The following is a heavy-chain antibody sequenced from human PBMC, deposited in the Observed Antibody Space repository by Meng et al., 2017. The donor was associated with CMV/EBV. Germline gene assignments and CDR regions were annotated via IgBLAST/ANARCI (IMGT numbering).Heavy chain of an antibody. D-gene: IGHD1-26*01. CDR2: ISSSSSYI. J-gene: IGHJ4*02. Sequence: GESLKISCAASGFTFSSYSMNWVRQAPGKGLEWVSSISSSSSYIYYADSVKGRFTISRDNAKNSLYLQMNSLRAEDTAVYYCARGRLGSYPSVDYWGQGTLVTVSS. CDR1: GFTFSSYS. CDR3: ARGRLGSYPSVDY. V-gene: IGHV3-21*01.